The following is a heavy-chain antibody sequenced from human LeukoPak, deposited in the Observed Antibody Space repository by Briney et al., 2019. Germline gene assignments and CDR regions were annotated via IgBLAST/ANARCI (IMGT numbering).Heavy chain of an antibody. V-gene: IGHV1-2*06. Sequence: ASVKVSCKVSGYTLTELSMHWVRQAPGQGLEWMGRINPNSGGTNYAQKFQGGVTMTRDTSISTAYMELSRLRSDDTAVYYCASSFSFDYWGQGTLVTVSS. J-gene: IGHJ4*02. CDR3: ASSFSFDY. CDR2: INPNSGGT. CDR1: GYTLTELS.